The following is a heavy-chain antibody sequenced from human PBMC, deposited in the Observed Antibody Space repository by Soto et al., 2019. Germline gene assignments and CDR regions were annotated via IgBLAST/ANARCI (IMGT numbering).Heavy chain of an antibody. CDR1: GASFSGYY. Sequence: SETLSLTCSVYGASFSGYYWSWIRQSPGKGLEWIGEIHHSGSTHYNPSLKSRLTFSIDESQSQFYMMLTSVTAADTALYFCARGHSTSGYDSWGQGSLVTVSS. CDR2: IHHSGST. D-gene: IGHD6-6*01. V-gene: IGHV4-34*01. J-gene: IGHJ4*02. CDR3: ARGHSTSGYDS.